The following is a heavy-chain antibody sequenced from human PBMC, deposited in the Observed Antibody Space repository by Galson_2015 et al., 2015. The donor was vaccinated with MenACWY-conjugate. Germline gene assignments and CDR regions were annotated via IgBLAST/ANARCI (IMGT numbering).Heavy chain of an antibody. CDR1: GYTFTSYG. J-gene: IGHJ4*02. D-gene: IGHD3-10*01. V-gene: IGHV1-18*01. CDR3: ARGQSSYGSGSYPINDEYYFDY. CDR2: ISAYNGNT. Sequence: SVKVSCKASGYTFTSYGISWVRQAPGQELEWMGWISAYNGNTNYAQKLQGRVTMTTDTSTSTAYMELRSLRSDDTAVYYCARGQSSYGSGSYPINDEYYFDYWGQGTLVTVSS.